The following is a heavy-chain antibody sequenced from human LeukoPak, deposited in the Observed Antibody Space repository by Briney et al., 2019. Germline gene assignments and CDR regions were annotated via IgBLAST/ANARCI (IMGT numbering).Heavy chain of an antibody. CDR1: GYSFTTYW. Sequence: GESLKISCKGSGYSFTTYWIAWVRQMPGKGLEWMGIIYPGDSDTRYSPSFQGQVTISADKSISTAYLQWSSLKASDSAMYYCATNTMFRGIHAFDIWGQGTMVTVSS. CDR3: ATNTMFRGIHAFDI. V-gene: IGHV5-51*01. CDR2: IYPGDSDT. D-gene: IGHD3-10*01. J-gene: IGHJ3*02.